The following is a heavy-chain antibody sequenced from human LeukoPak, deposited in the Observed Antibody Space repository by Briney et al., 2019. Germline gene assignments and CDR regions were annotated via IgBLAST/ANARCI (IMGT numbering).Heavy chain of an antibody. CDR3: GRDRTSSAGSDF. CDR1: GFTFSSYW. D-gene: IGHD6-13*01. Sequence: GGSLRLSCAASGFTFSSYWMSWVRQPPGKGLEWVANINQGGSDKYYVDSVKGRFTISRDNAQKSLFLQMDSLRADDTAVYYCGRDRTSSAGSDFWGQGTLVTVSS. J-gene: IGHJ4*02. V-gene: IGHV3-7*01. CDR2: INQGGSDK.